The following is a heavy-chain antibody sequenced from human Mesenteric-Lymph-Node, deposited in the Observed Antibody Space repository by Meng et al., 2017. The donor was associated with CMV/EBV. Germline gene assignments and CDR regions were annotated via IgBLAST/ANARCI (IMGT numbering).Heavy chain of an antibody. CDR2: LIPIFGTA. J-gene: IGHJ6*02. D-gene: IGHD2-2*01. Sequence: ISWVRQAPGQGLEWMGGLIPIFGTANYAQKFQGRVTITADESTSTAYMELSSLRSEDTAVYYCATPHSIYCSSTSCYADYYYGMDVWGQGTTVTVSS. CDR3: ATPHSIYCSSTSCYADYYYGMDV. V-gene: IGHV1-69*01.